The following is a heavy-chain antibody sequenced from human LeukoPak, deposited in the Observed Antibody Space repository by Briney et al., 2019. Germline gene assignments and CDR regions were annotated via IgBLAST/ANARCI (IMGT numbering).Heavy chain of an antibody. V-gene: IGHV3-23*01. CDR2: ISGSGGNT. D-gene: IGHD6-19*01. CDR3: AKDLGWLPTGY. Sequence: GGSLRPSCAASGFTFSNSAMSWVRQAPGKGLEWVSAISGSGGNTYYADSVKGRFTISRDNSKNTLYLQMNSLRAEDTAVYYCAKDLGWLPTGYWGQGTLVTVSS. J-gene: IGHJ4*02. CDR1: GFTFSNSA.